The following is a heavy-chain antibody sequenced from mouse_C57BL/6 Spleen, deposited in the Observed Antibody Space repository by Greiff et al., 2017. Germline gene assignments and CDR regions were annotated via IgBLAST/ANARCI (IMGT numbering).Heavy chain of an antibody. CDR1: GYTFTSYW. CDR2: IYPGSGST. CDR3: ARCSSYPNWYFDV. Sequence: VQLQQPGAELVKPGASVKMSCKASGYTFTSYWITWVKQRPGQGLEWIGDIYPGSGSTNYNEKFKSKATLTVDTSSSTAYMQLSSLTSEDSAVYDCARCSSYPNWYFDVWGTGTTVTVSS. J-gene: IGHJ1*03. V-gene: IGHV1-55*01. D-gene: IGHD1-1*01.